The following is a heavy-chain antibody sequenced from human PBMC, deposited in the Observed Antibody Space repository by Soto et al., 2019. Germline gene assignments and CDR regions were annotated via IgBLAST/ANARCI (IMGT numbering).Heavy chain of an antibody. CDR1: GGSISTVGYF. Sequence: QVQLQESGPGLVKPSQTLSLTCSVTGGSISTVGYFWSWIRQHPGKGLEWMGSIYYGGNTYHNPYLKIRVSISVDTSENQFALKPNSVTAADTAVYYCARPPTLGHYGSYGMEVWVRGTTVTVS. D-gene: IGHD3-16*01. V-gene: IGHV4-31*03. CDR3: ARPPTLGHYGSYGMEV. J-gene: IGHJ6*02. CDR2: IYYGGNT.